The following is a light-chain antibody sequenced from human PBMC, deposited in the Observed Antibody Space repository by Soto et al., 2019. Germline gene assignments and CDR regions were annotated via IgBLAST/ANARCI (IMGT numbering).Light chain of an antibody. Sequence: QSALTQPASVSGSPGQSITISCTGTSSDVGGYNYVSWYQQHPGKAPKLMIYEVSNRPSGVSNRFSGSKSGNTASLTISGLQDGDEADYSCSSYTSNSTYVFGTGTKVTVL. CDR3: SSYTSNSTYV. J-gene: IGLJ1*01. CDR2: EVS. CDR1: SSDVGGYNY. V-gene: IGLV2-14*01.